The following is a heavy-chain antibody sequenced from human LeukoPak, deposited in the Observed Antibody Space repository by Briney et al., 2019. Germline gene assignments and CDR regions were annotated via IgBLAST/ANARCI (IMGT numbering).Heavy chain of an antibody. V-gene: IGHV4-4*07. Sequence: PSETLSLTCTVSGGSISSYYWSWIRQPAGQGLEWIGRIYTSGSTNYNPSLKSRVTMSVDTSKNQFSLKLSSVTAADTAVYYCARLEYDYVWGSYRYRWDVWGKGTTVTISS. CDR2: IYTSGST. CDR1: GGSISSYY. D-gene: IGHD3-16*02. CDR3: ARLEYDYVWGSYRYRWDV. J-gene: IGHJ6*04.